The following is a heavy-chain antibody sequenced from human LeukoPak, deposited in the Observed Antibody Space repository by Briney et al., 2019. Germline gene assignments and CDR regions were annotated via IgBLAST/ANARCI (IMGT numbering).Heavy chain of an antibody. CDR3: AGFSYGVFDY. V-gene: IGHV4-4*07. J-gene: IGHJ4*02. CDR2: IYSSGST. CDR1: GGSITSYY. D-gene: IGHD3-10*01. Sequence: SETLSLTCTVSGGSITSYYWSWIRQPAGKGLEWIGRIYSSGSTNYNPSLKSRVTMSVDASKNQFSLKLTSLTAADTAVYYCAGFSYGVFDYWGQGTLVTVSS.